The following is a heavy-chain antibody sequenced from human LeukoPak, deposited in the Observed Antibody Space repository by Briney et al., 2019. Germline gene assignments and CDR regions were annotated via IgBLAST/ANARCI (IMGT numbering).Heavy chain of an antibody. D-gene: IGHD1-26*01. CDR3: AKAASGSYHSDY. Sequence: GGSLRLSCAASGFTFSSSAMHWVRQAPGKGLEYVSAISSNGANTYYANSVKGRFTISRDNSKSTLYLQMGSLTVEDMGVYYCAKAASGSYHSDYWGQGALVTVSS. CDR1: GFTFSSSA. CDR2: ISSNGANT. J-gene: IGHJ4*02. V-gene: IGHV3-64*01.